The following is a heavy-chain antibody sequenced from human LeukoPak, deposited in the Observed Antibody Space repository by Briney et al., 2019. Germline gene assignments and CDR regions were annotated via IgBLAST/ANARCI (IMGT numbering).Heavy chain of an antibody. CDR1: GFTFTSYE. Sequence: GGSLRLSCAASGFTFTSYEMNWVRQAPGKGLEWVSYISSSGSTIYYADSVKARFTISRDNAKNSLYLHMNSLRAEDTAVYYCARGGSYYYDSSGYYPLDYWGQGTLVTVSS. J-gene: IGHJ4*02. CDR2: ISSSGSTI. CDR3: ARGGSYYYDSSGYYPLDY. V-gene: IGHV3-48*03. D-gene: IGHD3-22*01.